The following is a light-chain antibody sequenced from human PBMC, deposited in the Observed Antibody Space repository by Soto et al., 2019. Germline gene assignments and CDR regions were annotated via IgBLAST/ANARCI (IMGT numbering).Light chain of an antibody. Sequence: EIVLTQSPGTLSLSPGERATLSCRASQGVSSSYLAWYQQKPGQPPRLLIYGASSRATGIPDRFSGSGSGTDFTLPITILEPEDFAVYYCQHSRTSFGGGTTVEIK. CDR3: QHSRTS. J-gene: IGKJ4*01. V-gene: IGKV3-20*01. CDR2: GAS. CDR1: QGVSSSY.